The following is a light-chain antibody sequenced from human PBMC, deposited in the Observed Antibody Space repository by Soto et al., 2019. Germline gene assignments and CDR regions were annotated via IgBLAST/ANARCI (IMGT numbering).Light chain of an antibody. V-gene: IGKV3-15*01. CDR1: QSVSSN. CDR2: GAS. CDR3: QQYNNWPQT. J-gene: IGKJ1*01. Sequence: EIVLTQSPDTLSVSPGERATLSCLASQSVSSNLAWYQQKPGQAPRLLIYGASTRATGIPARFSGSGSGTEFTLTISSLQSEDFAVYYCQQYNNWPQTFGRGTKVDIK.